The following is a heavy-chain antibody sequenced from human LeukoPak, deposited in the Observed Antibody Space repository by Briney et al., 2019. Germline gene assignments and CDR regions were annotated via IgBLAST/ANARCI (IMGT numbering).Heavy chain of an antibody. CDR3: ARDVGSEGVGVVVSAAANWFDP. D-gene: IGHD2-2*01. J-gene: IGHJ5*02. V-gene: IGHV4-59*01. Sequence: SETLSLTCTVSGGSLSSYYWSWIRQPPGKGLEWSGYIYYSGSTNYNPSLKSRVTISVDTSKNQLSLKLSCVTAADTAVYYCARDVGSEGVGVVVSAAANWFDPWGQGTLVTVSS. CDR1: GGSLSSYY. CDR2: IYYSGST.